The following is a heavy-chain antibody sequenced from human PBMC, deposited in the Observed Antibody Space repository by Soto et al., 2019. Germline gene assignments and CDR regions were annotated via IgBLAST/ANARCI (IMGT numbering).Heavy chain of an antibody. V-gene: IGHV3-33*01. D-gene: IGHD3-10*01. Sequence: GGSLRLSCAASGFTFSSYGMHWVRQAPGKGLEWVAVIWYDGSNKYYADSVKGRFTISRDNSKNTLYLQMNSLRAEDTAVYYCARDPFYYYGSGSSPSYYYYYYMDVWGKGTTVTVSS. CDR2: IWYDGSNK. J-gene: IGHJ6*03. CDR1: GFTFSSYG. CDR3: ARDPFYYYGSGSSPSYYYYYYMDV.